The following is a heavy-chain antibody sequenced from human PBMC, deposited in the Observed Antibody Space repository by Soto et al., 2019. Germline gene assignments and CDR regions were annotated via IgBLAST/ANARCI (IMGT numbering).Heavy chain of an antibody. CDR3: AKTSLRGYYYVMDV. Sequence: GGSLRLSCAASGFTFSRYSMNWVRQAPGKGLEWVSHISGSSSTIYYTDSVKGRFTVSRDNAKNSLYLQMNSLRDEDTAVYFCAKTSLRGYYYVMDVWGQGTKVTVSS. CDR1: GFTFSRYS. J-gene: IGHJ6*02. CDR2: ISGSSSTI. V-gene: IGHV3-48*02.